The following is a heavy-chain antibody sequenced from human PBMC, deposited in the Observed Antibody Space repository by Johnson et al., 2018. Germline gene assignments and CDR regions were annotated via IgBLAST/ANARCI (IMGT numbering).Heavy chain of an antibody. J-gene: IGHJ4*02. D-gene: IGHD3-9*01. CDR1: GDSVSSKTAA. CDR2: IYYRDKWYY. V-gene: IGHV6-1*01. Sequence: QVQLQESGPGLVKXSQTXSLXCAISGDSVSSKTAAWNWIRQSPSRGLEWLGRIYYRDKWYYDYGGAVQRRITINPDTSQNQFSLQLKSVTPEDAAVYVCVRDVRNGPATIFGDYWGQGTLGTVSS. CDR3: VRDVRNGPATIFGDY.